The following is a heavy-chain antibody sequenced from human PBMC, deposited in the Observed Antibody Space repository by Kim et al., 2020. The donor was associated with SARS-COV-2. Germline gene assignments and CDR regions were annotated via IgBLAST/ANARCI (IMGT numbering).Heavy chain of an antibody. CDR2: ISSSGSTI. Sequence: GGSLRLSCAASGFTFSSYEMNWVRQAPGKGLEWVSYISSSGSTIYYADSVKGRFTISRDNAKNSLYLQMNSLRAEDTAVYYCAHYGSGSYYKGYYYGMDVWGQGTTVTVSS. D-gene: IGHD3-10*01. CDR3: AHYGSGSYYKGYYYGMDV. J-gene: IGHJ6*02. V-gene: IGHV3-48*03. CDR1: GFTFSSYE.